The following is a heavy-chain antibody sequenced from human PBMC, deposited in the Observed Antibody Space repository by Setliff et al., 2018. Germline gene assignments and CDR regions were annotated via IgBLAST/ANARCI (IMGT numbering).Heavy chain of an antibody. CDR1: GGSITSGSYC. J-gene: IGHJ4*02. CDR2: LHTSGTT. Sequence: PSETLSLTCAVSGGSITSGSYCWSWIRQPAGEGLEWIGRLHTSGTTVYNPSLKGRVTISADTSTNHFSLKLTSVTAADTAVYYCARDNTIVGATDYWGQGALVTVSS. V-gene: IGHV4-61*02. CDR3: ARDNTIVGATDY. D-gene: IGHD1-26*01.